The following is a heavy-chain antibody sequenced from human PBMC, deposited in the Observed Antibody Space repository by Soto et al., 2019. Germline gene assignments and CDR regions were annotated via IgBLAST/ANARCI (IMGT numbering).Heavy chain of an antibody. D-gene: IGHD2-8*01. CDR1: GFTFSSYG. CDR2: ISHDGSNK. V-gene: IGHV3-30*18. CDR3: AKGQGRMVPRYYYYMDV. Sequence: QVQLVESGGGVVQPGRSLRLSCAASGFTFSSYGMHWVRQAPGKGLEWVAVISHDGSNKYYADSVKGRFTISRDNSKNTLYLQMNSLRAEDTAVYYCAKGQGRMVPRYYYYMDVWGKGTTVTVSS. J-gene: IGHJ6*03.